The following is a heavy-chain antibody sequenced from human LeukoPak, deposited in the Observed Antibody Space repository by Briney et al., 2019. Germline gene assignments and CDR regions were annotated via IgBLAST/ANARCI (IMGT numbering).Heavy chain of an antibody. V-gene: IGHV3-30*18. CDR3: AKDGYYYDSSGYYWY. CDR1: GFTFSSYG. D-gene: IGHD3-22*01. CDR2: ISYDGSNK. Sequence: GGSLRLSCAASGFTFSSYGMHWVRQAPGKGLEWVAVISYDGSNKYYADSVKGRFTISRDNSKNTLYLQMNSLRAEDTAVYYCAKDGYYYDSSGYYWYWDQGTLVTVSS. J-gene: IGHJ4*02.